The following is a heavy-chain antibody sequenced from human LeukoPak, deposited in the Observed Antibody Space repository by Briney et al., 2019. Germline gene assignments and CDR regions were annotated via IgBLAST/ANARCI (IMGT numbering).Heavy chain of an antibody. CDR2: INHSGST. V-gene: IGHV4-34*01. J-gene: IGHJ5*01. Sequence: SETLSLTCAVYGGSFSGYYWSWIRQPPGKGLEWIGEINHSGSTNYNPSLKSRVTISGDTSKNQSSLKLSSVTAAEPAVYYCARARGWFDSWGQGTLVTVSS. CDR3: ARARGWFDS. CDR1: GGSFSGYY.